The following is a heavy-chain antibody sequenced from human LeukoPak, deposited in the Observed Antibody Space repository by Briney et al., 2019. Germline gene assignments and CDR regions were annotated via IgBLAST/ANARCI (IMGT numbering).Heavy chain of an antibody. D-gene: IGHD3-10*01. CDR1: GFTFSSYN. Sequence: GGSLRLSCAAPGFTFSSYNMNWVRQAPGKGLEWVSSISSSSSNIYYADSVKGRFTISRDNAKNPLYLQMNSLTAEDTAVYYCARAPGSGTQGYYFDYWGQGTLVTVSS. CDR3: ARAPGSGTQGYYFDY. V-gene: IGHV3-21*01. CDR2: ISSSSSNI. J-gene: IGHJ4*02.